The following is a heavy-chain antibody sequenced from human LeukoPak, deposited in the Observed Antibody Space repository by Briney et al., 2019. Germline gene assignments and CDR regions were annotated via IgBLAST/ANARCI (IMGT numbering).Heavy chain of an antibody. CDR3: ARVAVAGRIQDAFDI. V-gene: IGHV3-11*01. CDR1: GFNFSDYY. Sequence: GGSLRLSCAASGFNFSDYYMSWIRQAPGKGLECVSYISGGTTSIYYADSVRSRFTISRDNAKTSLYLQMNSLRAEDTAVYYCARVAVAGRIQDAFDIWGQGTMVTVSS. D-gene: IGHD6-19*01. CDR2: ISGGTTSI. J-gene: IGHJ3*02.